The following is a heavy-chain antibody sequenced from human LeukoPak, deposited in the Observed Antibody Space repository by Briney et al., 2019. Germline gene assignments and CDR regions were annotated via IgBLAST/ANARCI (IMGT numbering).Heavy chain of an antibody. CDR1: GGSITSGSYY. CDR3: ARVSCSGGACPFGSWFDP. D-gene: IGHD2-15*01. J-gene: IGHJ5*02. V-gene: IGHV4-39*02. CDR2: IYYSGST. Sequence: SETLSLTCTVSGGSITSGSYYWGWIRQPPGKGLEWIGSIYYSGSTYYNPSLKSRVTISVDTSNKLFSPKLSSVTAADTAVYYCARVSCSGGACPFGSWFDPWGQGTLVTVSS.